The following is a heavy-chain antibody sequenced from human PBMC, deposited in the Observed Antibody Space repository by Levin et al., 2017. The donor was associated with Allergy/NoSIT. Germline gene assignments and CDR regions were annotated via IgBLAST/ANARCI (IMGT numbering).Heavy chain of an antibody. Sequence: GESLKISCAASGFTFNTYSMNWVRQAPGRGLEWVSYISTTSSTKYYADSVKGRFTISRDNAQNSLYLQMNSLRDEDTAVYFCARGEDYRSGSYYNRNDAFDIWGQGTMVTVSS. CDR2: ISTTSSTK. D-gene: IGHD3-10*01. CDR3: ARGEDYRSGSYYNRNDAFDI. V-gene: IGHV3-48*02. CDR1: GFTFNTYS. J-gene: IGHJ3*02.